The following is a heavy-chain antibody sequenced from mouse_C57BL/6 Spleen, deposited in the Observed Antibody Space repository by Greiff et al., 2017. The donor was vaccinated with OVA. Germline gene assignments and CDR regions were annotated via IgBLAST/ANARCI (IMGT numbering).Heavy chain of an antibody. Sequence: EVQGVESGPGLVKPSQTVFLTCTVTGISITTGNYRWSWIRQFPGNKLEWIGYIYYSGTITYNPSLTSRTTITRDTPKNQLFLEMNALTAEDTATYYCAREGIYDGYYTYVDYWGQGTTLTVSS. D-gene: IGHD2-3*01. CDR2: IYYSGTI. J-gene: IGHJ2*01. CDR1: GISITTGNYR. CDR3: AREGIYDGYYTYVDY. V-gene: IGHV3-5*01.